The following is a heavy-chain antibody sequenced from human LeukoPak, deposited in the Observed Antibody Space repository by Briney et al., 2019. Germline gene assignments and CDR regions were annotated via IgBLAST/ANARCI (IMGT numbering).Heavy chain of an antibody. CDR3: ARAEKFWSGYYGFDP. CDR2: INPNSGNT. J-gene: IGHJ5*02. CDR1: GYTFTGYY. D-gene: IGHD3-3*01. Sequence: GASVKVSCKASGYTFTGYYIHWVRQAPGQGLEWVGWINPNSGNTNYAQKFQGRVTMTRDTSISTAYMELSRLKSDDKAVYYCARAEKFWSGYYGFDPWGQGTLVTVSS. V-gene: IGHV1-2*02.